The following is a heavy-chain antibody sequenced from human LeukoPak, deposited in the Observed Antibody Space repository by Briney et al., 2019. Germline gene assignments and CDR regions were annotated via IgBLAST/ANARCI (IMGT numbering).Heavy chain of an antibody. D-gene: IGHD2-15*01. CDR1: GFTFSSTG. CDR3: AREYCSGGSCYNDAFDI. J-gene: IGHJ3*02. Sequence: GGSLRLSCTASGFTFSSTGMHWVRQAPGKGLDWVASISYDGSSKKYVDSVKGRFTISRDDSKRTLYLQMNSLRAEDTAVYYCAREYCSGGSCYNDAFDIWGQGTMVTVSS. V-gene: IGHV3-30*03. CDR2: ISYDGSSK.